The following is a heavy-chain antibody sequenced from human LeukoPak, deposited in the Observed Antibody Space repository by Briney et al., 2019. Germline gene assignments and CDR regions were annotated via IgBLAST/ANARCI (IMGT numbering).Heavy chain of an antibody. Sequence: GASAKVSCKASGYTFTGYYRHWVRQTPGQGLDRMGWINPNSSGTNYAQKFQGRVTMTRDTSISTAYLEVSTLRPDDTAVYYCARGPLGCNPSGYNYSMDVWGKRTTVTVSS. V-gene: IGHV1-2*02. J-gene: IGHJ6*03. D-gene: IGHD7-27*01. CDR2: INPNSSGT. CDR3: ARGPLGCNPSGYNYSMDV. CDR1: GYTFTGYY.